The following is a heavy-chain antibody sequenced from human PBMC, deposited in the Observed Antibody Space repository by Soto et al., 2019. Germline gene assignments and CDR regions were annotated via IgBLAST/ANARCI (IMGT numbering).Heavy chain of an antibody. D-gene: IGHD3-3*01. CDR2: ISYDGSNK. Sequence: QVQLVESGGGVVQPGRSLRLSCTASGFTFSSYAMHWVRQAPGKGLEWVAVISYDGSNKYYADSVKVRFTISRDNSKNTLYLQMNSLRAEDTAVYYCARDKRDLRFLEWSYYFAYWGQGTLVTVSS. CDR1: GFTFSSYA. CDR3: ARDKRDLRFLEWSYYFAY. J-gene: IGHJ4*02. V-gene: IGHV3-30-3*01.